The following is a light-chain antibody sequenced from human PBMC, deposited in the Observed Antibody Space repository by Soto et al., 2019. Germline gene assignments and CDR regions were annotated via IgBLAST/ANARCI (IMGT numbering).Light chain of an antibody. CDR1: QSLSSRN. CDR2: GES. CDR3: QQYGSSST. Sequence: EIVLTQSPGTLSLSPGERATLSCRASQSLSSRNLAWYQQKPGQDPRLLIYGESSRATGIPDRFSGSGSGTDFTLTISRLEPEDFAVYYCQQYGSSSTVGQGTEVDIK. J-gene: IGKJ1*01. V-gene: IGKV3-20*01.